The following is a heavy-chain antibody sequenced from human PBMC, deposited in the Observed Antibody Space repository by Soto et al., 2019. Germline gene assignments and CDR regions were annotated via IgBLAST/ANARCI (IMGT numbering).Heavy chain of an antibody. CDR2: IIPLFGTA. Sequence: ASVKVSCKASGDTFSSYSISWVRQAPGQGLEWMGGIIPLFGTANYAQKFQGRVAITADESTRTAYMELSSLRSEDTAVYYCARGSNYYDSSGYYHQFDYWGQGTLVTVSS. CDR1: GDTFSSYS. CDR3: ARGSNYYDSSGYYHQFDY. V-gene: IGHV1-69*13. D-gene: IGHD3-22*01. J-gene: IGHJ4*02.